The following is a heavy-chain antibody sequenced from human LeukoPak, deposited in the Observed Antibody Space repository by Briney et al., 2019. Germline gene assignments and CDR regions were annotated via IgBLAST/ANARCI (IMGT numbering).Heavy chain of an antibody. CDR2: INPTGGST. J-gene: IGHJ5*02. Sequence: ASVKVSCKASGYVFTTAYMHWVRQAPGQGLEWMGLINPTGGSTGYAQKFQGRVTMTRDMSTSTDYMELSSLRSEDTAIYYCARDNSVGDNAWWFDPWGQGTLVTVSS. D-gene: IGHD1-26*01. V-gene: IGHV1-46*01. CDR3: ARDNSVGDNAWWFDP. CDR1: GYVFTTAY.